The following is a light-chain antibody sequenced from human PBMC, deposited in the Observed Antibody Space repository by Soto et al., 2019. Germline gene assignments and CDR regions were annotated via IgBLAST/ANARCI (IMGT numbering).Light chain of an antibody. V-gene: IGLV2-23*02. CDR2: EVN. J-gene: IGLJ2*01. Sequence: QSALTQPASVSGSPGQSITISCTGSSSDVGRYKLVSWYQQHPGTAPKVFIYEVNKRPSWVSSRFSGSKSGNTASLTISGLQAEDEADYFCCSYAGDNTLIFGGGTKLTVL. CDR1: SSDVGRYKL. CDR3: CSYAGDNTLI.